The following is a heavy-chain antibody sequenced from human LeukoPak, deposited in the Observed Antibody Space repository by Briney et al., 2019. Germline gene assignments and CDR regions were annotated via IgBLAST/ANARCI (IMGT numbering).Heavy chain of an antibody. V-gene: IGHV3-23*01. CDR2: TSASGGST. Sequence: PGGSLRLSCAASGFAFNFYAMSWVRQAPGKGLEWVSGTSASGGSTYYADSVKGRFTISRDNSKNTLYLQMNSLRAEDTAVYYCATLGGVDVWGQGTTVTVSS. J-gene: IGHJ6*02. CDR1: GFAFNFYA. CDR3: ATLGGVDV. D-gene: IGHD7-27*01.